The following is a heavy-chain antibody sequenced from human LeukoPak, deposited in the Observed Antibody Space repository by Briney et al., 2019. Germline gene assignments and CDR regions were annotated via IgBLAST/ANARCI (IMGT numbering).Heavy chain of an antibody. CDR1: GYSITRGCF. CDR2: MFHSGST. Sequence: SETLSLTCTVSGYSITRGCFWGWIRQSPGKGLEWIASMFHSGSTYYNPSLKSRVTMSVDTSKNQFSLRLSSVTAADTAVYYCARHGYYYGSGSYYPNYYYYYYMDVWGKGTTVTISS. V-gene: IGHV4-38-2*02. D-gene: IGHD3-10*01. J-gene: IGHJ6*03. CDR3: ARHGYYYGSGSYYPNYYYYYYMDV.